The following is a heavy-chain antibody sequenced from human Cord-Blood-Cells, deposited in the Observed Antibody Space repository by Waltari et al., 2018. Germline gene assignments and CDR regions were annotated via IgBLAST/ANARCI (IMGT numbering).Heavy chain of an antibody. CDR3: ARRDIVVVPAAFDY. CDR2: IYYSGST. V-gene: IGHV4-39*01. J-gene: IGHJ4*02. D-gene: IGHD2-2*01. CDR1: GGSISSSSYY. Sequence: QLQLQESGPGLVKPSETLSLTCTVSGGSISSSSYYWGWIRQPPGKGLEWIGSIYYSGSTYSNPSLKGRVTISVDTSKNQFSLKLSSVTAADTAVYYCARRDIVVVPAAFDYWGQGTLVTVSS.